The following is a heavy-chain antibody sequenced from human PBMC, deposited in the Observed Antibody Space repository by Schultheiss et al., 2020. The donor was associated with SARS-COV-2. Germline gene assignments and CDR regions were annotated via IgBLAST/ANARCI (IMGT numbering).Heavy chain of an antibody. J-gene: IGHJ4*02. CDR1: GYTFTSYG. D-gene: IGHD3-10*02. CDR2: INPNSGGT. Sequence: ASVKVSCKASGYTFTSYGISWVRQAPGQGLEWMGRINPNSGGTNYAQKFQGRVTMTRDTSISTAYMELSRLRSDDTAVYYCARDLRSSGRNDYWGQGTLVTVSS. CDR3: ARDLRSSGRNDY. V-gene: IGHV1-2*06.